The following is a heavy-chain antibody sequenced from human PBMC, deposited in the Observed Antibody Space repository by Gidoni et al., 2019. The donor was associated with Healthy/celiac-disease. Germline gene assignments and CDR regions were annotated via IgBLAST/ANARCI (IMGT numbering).Heavy chain of an antibody. D-gene: IGHD1-26*01. CDR2: ISWNSGSI. V-gene: IGHV3-9*01. CDR3: AKQAATYDAFDI. J-gene: IGHJ3*02. Sequence: EVQLVESGGGLVQPGRSLRLSCSASVFPFDYYAMHWVRQAPGKGLEWVSGISWNSGSIGYADSVKGRFTISRDNAKNSLYLQMNSLRAEDTALYYCAKQAATYDAFDIWGQGTMVTVSS. CDR1: VFPFDYYA.